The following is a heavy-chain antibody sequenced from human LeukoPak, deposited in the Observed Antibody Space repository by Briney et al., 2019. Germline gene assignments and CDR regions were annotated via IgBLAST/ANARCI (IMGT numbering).Heavy chain of an antibody. CDR1: GFTFSSYA. J-gene: IGHJ4*02. CDR2: IGGSGGST. V-gene: IGHV3-23*01. CDR3: ARVGRISDF. Sequence: GGSLRLSCAASGFTFSSYAMSWVRQAPGKGLEWVSAIGGSGGSTYYADSVKGRFTISRDNAKNSLFLQMNSLRAEDTALYYCARVGRISDFWGQGTLVTVSS.